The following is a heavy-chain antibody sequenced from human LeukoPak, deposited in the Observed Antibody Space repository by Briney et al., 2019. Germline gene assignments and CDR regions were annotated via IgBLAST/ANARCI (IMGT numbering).Heavy chain of an antibody. J-gene: IGHJ4*02. Sequence: GGSLRLSCAASGFTFSSYCMNWVRQAPGKGLQWVSSISGSSDYIYYADSVKGRFTISRDNSKNTLYLQMNSLRAEDTAVYYCAASRPYCSSTSCPLLRYWGQGTLVTVSS. CDR1: GFTFSSYC. D-gene: IGHD2-2*01. CDR3: AASRPYCSSTSCPLLRY. V-gene: IGHV3-21*01. CDR2: ISGSSDYI.